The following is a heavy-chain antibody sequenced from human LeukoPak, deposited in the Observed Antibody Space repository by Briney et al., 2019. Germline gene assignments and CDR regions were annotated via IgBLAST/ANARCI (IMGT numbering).Heavy chain of an antibody. CDR2: IAYDGSSS. D-gene: IGHD3-10*01. J-gene: IGHJ4*02. V-gene: IGHV3-30*18. Sequence: GGSLRLSCAASGFTFSSYAMHWVRQAPGKGLDWVAVIAYDGSSSYYAESVKGRFTISRDNSKNTLYLQMNSLRAEDTAVYYCAKAVGGSYPDLRLDYWGQGTLVTASS. CDR3: AKAVGGSYPDLRLDY. CDR1: GFTFSSYA.